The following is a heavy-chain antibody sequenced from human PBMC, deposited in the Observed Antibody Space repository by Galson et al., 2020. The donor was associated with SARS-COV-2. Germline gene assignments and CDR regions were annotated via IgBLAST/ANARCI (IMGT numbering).Heavy chain of an antibody. CDR1: GFTFSNYN. CDR3: ARTTAMVTWWDVGSYYYGMDV. Sequence: GESLKISCAASGFTFSNYNMNWVRQAPGKGLEWVSYIRNSGGTIYYADSVKGRFTISRDNAKNSLYLQMNSLRPEDTAVYYCARTTAMVTWWDVGSYYYGMDVWGQGTTVTVSS. V-gene: IGHV3-48*03. J-gene: IGHJ6*02. D-gene: IGHD5-18*01. CDR2: IRNSGGTI.